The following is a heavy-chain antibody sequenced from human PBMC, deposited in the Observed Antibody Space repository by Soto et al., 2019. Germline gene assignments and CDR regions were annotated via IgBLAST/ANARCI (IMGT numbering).Heavy chain of an antibody. CDR1: GGSISSGGYY. CDR3: ARSYYDSSNDY. J-gene: IGHJ4*02. D-gene: IGHD3-22*01. CDR2: IYYSGTT. V-gene: IGHV4-31*03. Sequence: PSETLSLTCTVSGGSISSGGYYWSWIRQHPGKGLEWIGYIYYSGTTYYNPSLKSRVTISVDTSKNQFSLKLSSVTAADTAVYYCARSYYDSSNDYWGRGTLVTVSS.